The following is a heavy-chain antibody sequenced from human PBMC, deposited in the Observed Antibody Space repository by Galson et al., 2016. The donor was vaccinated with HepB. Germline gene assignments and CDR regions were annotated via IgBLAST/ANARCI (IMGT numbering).Heavy chain of an antibody. CDR1: RFTLSRYG. CDR2: IWYDGSNK. V-gene: IGHV3-33*01. J-gene: IGHJ4*02. D-gene: IGHD6-19*01. Sequence: SLRLSCAASRFTLSRYGMHWVRQAPGKGLEWVAGIWYDGSNKYYADSVKGRFTISRDNSKNTLYLQMNSLRAEDTAVYYCAREDPNVAVAALDYWGQGTLVTVSS. CDR3: AREDPNVAVAALDY.